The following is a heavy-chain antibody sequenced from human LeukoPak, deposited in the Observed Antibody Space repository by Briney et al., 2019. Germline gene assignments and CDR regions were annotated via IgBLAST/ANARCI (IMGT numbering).Heavy chain of an antibody. CDR3: ARRRDILTGPNWFDP. D-gene: IGHD3-9*01. CDR2: INPNSGGT. Sequence: RASVKVSCKASGYTFTGYYMHWVRQAPGQGLEWMGWINPNSGGTNYAQKFQGRVTMTRDTSISTAYMELSRLRSDDTAVYYCARRRDILTGPNWFDPWGQGTLVTVSS. CDR1: GYTFTGYY. J-gene: IGHJ5*02. V-gene: IGHV1-2*02.